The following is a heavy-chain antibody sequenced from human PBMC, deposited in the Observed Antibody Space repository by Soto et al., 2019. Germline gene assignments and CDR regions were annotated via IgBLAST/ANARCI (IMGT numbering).Heavy chain of an antibody. Sequence: QVQLVQSGAEMKKPGSSVKVSCQSSGGTFNTYAMNWVRQAPGQGPEWMGDISPMFGAANYAPKLQGRVTITADEATGTSYMQLSSLTSEDTARYFCAREVQVHTPAFVYWGQGTVVTVSS. V-gene: IGHV1-69*19. J-gene: IGHJ4*02. D-gene: IGHD3-10*01. CDR2: ISPMFGAA. CDR3: AREVQVHTPAFVY. CDR1: GGTFNTYA.